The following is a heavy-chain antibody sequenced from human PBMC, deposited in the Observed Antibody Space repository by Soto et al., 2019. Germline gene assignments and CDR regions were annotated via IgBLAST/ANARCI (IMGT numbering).Heavy chain of an antibody. CDR1: GFTFSSYG. J-gene: IGHJ4*02. Sequence: QVQLVESGGGVVQPGRSLRLSCAASGFTFSSYGMHWVRQAPGKGLEWVAVIWYDGSNKYYADSVKGRFTISRDNSKNTLYLQMNSLRAEDTAVYYCARVANSGSFRPFDYWGQGTLVTVSS. D-gene: IGHD1-26*01. CDR2: IWYDGSNK. CDR3: ARVANSGSFRPFDY. V-gene: IGHV3-33*01.